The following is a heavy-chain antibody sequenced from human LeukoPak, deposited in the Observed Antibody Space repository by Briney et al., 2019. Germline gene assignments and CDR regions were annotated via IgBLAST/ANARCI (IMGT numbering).Heavy chain of an antibody. CDR1: GGTFSSYA. J-gene: IGHJ4*02. V-gene: IGHV1-69*13. CDR2: IIPIFGTA. CDR3: ARDGYSSSKHFDY. Sequence: GASVKVSCKASGGTFSSYAISWVRQAPGQGLEWMGGIIPIFGTANYAQKFQGRVTITADESTSTAYMELSSLRSEDTAVYYCARDGYSSSKHFDYWGQGTLVTVSS. D-gene: IGHD6-13*01.